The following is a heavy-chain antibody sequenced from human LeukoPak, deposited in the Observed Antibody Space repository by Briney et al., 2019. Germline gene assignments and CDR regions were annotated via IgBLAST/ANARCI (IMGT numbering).Heavy chain of an antibody. CDR3: VSQRDHRVAVAGSFDN. V-gene: IGHV3-23*01. CDR2: ISPDGNYI. Sequence: HPGGSLRLSCAASGFTFSNFAMSWVRRTPGTGLAWLSAISPDGNYIYYADSVKGRFTTSRDNSKNTLYLQMTSLRVEDTAVYFCVSQRDHRVAVAGSFDNWGQGTLISVSP. CDR1: GFTFSNFA. D-gene: IGHD6-19*01. J-gene: IGHJ4*02.